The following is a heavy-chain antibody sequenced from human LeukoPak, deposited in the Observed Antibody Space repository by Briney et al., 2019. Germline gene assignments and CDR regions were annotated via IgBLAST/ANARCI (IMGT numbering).Heavy chain of an antibody. Sequence: PGGSLRLSCAASGFTFSSYAMHWVRQAPGKGLEWVAVISYDGSNKYYADSVKGRFTISRDNSKNTLYLQMNSLRAEDTAVYYCAREVRDILTGYYFDYWGQGTLVNVSS. CDR1: GFTFSSYA. CDR2: ISYDGSNK. D-gene: IGHD3-9*01. V-gene: IGHV3-30*04. J-gene: IGHJ4*02. CDR3: AREVRDILTGYYFDY.